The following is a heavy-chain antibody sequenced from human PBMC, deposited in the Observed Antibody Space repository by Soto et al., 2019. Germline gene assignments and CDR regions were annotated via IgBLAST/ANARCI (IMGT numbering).Heavy chain of an antibody. CDR3: AREGIEMAFDY. CDR2: ISYDGYNK. CDR1: GFTFSSYA. Sequence: QVQLVESGGGVVQPGRSLRLSCAASGFTFSSYAMHWVRQAPGKGLEWVALISYDGYNKYYAGSVKGRFTISRDNSKNTLYLQMNILRAEDTAVYYCAREGIEMAFDYWGQGTLVTVSS. V-gene: IGHV3-30-3*01. D-gene: IGHD2-21*01. J-gene: IGHJ4*02.